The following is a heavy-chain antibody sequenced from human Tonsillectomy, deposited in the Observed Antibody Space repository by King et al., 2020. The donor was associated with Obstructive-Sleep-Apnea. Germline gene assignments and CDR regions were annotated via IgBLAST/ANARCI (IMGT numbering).Heavy chain of an antibody. CDR1: GGSISTNNHY. Sequence: LQLQESGPGLVKPSETLSLTCTVSGGSISTNNHYWDWIRQPPGKGLEWIGSINYVGTTFYNPSLESRVTISIDTSKNQFSLKLNSVTAADMAEYYCARLARAEQPPHHYNAMAVWGQGTTVTVSS. J-gene: IGHJ6*02. CDR3: ARLARAEQPPHHYNAMAV. D-gene: IGHD1-14*01. CDR2: INYVGTT. V-gene: IGHV4-39*01.